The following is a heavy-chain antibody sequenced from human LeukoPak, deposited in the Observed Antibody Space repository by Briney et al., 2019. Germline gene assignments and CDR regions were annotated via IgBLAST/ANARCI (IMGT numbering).Heavy chain of an antibody. CDR3: ARHAGSGWDRGFDY. CDR2: MYYSGST. V-gene: IGHV4-39*01. CDR1: GGSISSYY. J-gene: IGHJ4*02. D-gene: IGHD6-19*01. Sequence: SETLSLTCTVSGGSISSYYWGWIRQPPGKGLEWIGSMYYSGSTYYNPSLKSRVTISVDTSKNQFSLKLSSVTAADTAVYYCARHAGSGWDRGFDYWGQGTLVTVSS.